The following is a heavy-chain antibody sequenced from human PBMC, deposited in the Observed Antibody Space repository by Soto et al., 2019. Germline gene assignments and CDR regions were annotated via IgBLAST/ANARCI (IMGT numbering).Heavy chain of an antibody. J-gene: IGHJ4*02. Sequence: SETLSLTCTVSGGSISSVVYYWSWIRQPPGKGLEWIGYIYYSGSTYYNPSLKSRVTISVDTSKNQFSLKLSSVTAADTAVYYCARVGPWGSGSYYSDYWGQGTLVTVSS. CDR1: GGSISSVVYY. D-gene: IGHD1-26*01. CDR2: IYYSGST. CDR3: ARVGPWGSGSYYSDY. V-gene: IGHV4-30-4*01.